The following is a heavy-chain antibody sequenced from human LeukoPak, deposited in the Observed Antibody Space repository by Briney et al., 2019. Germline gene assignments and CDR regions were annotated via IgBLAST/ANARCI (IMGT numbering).Heavy chain of an antibody. CDR2: ISADGGST. Sequence: GGSLRLSCAASGFTFSRNAMHWVRQAPGKGLEWVSLISADGGSTFSADSVKGRFSISRDNSKNSLYLQMNSLRSEDTAMYYCAKESGKFDYWGQGTLVAVSS. CDR1: GFTFSRNA. J-gene: IGHJ4*02. V-gene: IGHV3-43*02. CDR3: AKESGKFDY.